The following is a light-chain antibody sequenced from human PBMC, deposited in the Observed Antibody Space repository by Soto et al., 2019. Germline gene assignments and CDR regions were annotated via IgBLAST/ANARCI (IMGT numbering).Light chain of an antibody. Sequence: QSVLTQSPSASASLGASVKLTCTLSSGHSSYAIAWHQQQPEKGPRYLMKLNSDGSHSKGDGIPDRFSGSSSGAERYLTISSLRSDDEADYYCQAWGTGGVFGGGTKVTVL. CDR2: LNSDGSH. CDR3: QAWGTGGV. V-gene: IGLV4-69*01. CDR1: SGHSSYA. J-gene: IGLJ3*02.